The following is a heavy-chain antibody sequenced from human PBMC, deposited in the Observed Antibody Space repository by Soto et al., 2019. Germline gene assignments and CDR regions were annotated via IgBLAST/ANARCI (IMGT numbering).Heavy chain of an antibody. V-gene: IGHV3-7*01. CDR1: GFTFSNYW. Sequence: LRLSCAASGFTFSNYWMSWVRQAPGKGLEWVANIKQDGSEKYYVDSVKGRFTLTRDNAQNSLQLQMNSLRAEDTAIYFCARVAYGNGWIFDHWGQGTLVTVSS. CDR3: ARVAYGNGWIFDH. J-gene: IGHJ4*01. D-gene: IGHD6-19*01. CDR2: IKQDGSEK.